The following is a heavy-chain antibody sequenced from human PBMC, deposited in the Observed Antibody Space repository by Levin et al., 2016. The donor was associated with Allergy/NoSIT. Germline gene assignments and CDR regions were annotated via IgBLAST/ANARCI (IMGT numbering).Heavy chain of an antibody. D-gene: IGHD5-12*01. Sequence: VRQAPGKGLQYVSAISRNGEATYYADSVKGRFTISRDNSKNTLYLQMTSLRAEDTAVYYCVKSLSSVGYDYWGQGTLVTVSS. J-gene: IGHJ4*02. CDR3: VKSLSSVGYDY. CDR2: ISRNGEAT. V-gene: IGHV3-64D*06.